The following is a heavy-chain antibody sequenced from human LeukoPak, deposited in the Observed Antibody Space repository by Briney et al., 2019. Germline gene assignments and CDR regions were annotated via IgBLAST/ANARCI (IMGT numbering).Heavy chain of an antibody. CDR1: GGSISSYY. CDR2: IYTSGST. J-gene: IGHJ4*02. V-gene: IGHV4-4*07. CDR3: ARKYYYDSSGYYYDY. D-gene: IGHD3-22*01. Sequence: KPSETLSLTCTVSGGSISSYYWSWIRQPAGKGLEWIGRIYTSGSTNYNPSLKSRVTISVDTSKNQFSLKLSSVTAADTAVYYCARKYYYDSSGYYYDYWGQGTLVTVSS.